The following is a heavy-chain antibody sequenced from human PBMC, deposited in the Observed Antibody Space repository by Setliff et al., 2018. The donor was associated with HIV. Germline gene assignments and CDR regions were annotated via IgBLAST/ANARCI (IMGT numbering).Heavy chain of an antibody. CDR1: GGSISSSPYY. D-gene: IGHD3-10*02. V-gene: IGHV4-39*07. CDR2: VFYSGIT. CDR3: ARRGRTGNSYVLSWFDP. Sequence: SETLSLTCTVSGGSISSSPYYWGWIRQPPGKGLELIGTVFYSGITFYNPSLKSRVTISLDRAKNHFSLKLTSMTAADTAVYYCARRGRTGNSYVLSWFDPWGQGTLVTVSS. J-gene: IGHJ5*02.